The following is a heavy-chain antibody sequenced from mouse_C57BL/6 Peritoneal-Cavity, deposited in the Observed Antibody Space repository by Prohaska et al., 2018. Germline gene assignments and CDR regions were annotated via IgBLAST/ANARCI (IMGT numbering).Heavy chain of an antibody. Sequence: QVQLQQPGAELVRPGSSVKLSCKASGYTFTSYWMHWVKQRPIQGLEWIGNIDPSDSETHYNQKFKDKATLTVDKSSSTAYMQLSSLTSEDSAVYYCARSKWAYDGYYWFAYWGQGTLVTVSA. CDR1: GYTFTSYW. J-gene: IGHJ3*01. CDR2: IDPSDSET. V-gene: IGHV1-52*01. D-gene: IGHD2-3*01. CDR3: ARSKWAYDGYYWFAY.